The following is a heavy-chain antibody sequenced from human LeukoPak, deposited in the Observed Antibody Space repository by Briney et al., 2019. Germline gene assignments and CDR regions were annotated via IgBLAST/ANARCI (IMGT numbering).Heavy chain of an antibody. CDR1: GFTFSSYW. Sequence: PGGSLRLSCAASGFTFSSYWMTWVRQAPGKGLEWVANIKQDGSEKFYVDSVRGRFTISRDNAKNSLYLQMNSLRAEDTAVYYCARGPWRFDYWGQGTLVTVSS. CDR3: ARGPWRFDY. J-gene: IGHJ4*02. CDR2: IKQDGSEK. V-gene: IGHV3-7*01. D-gene: IGHD1-1*01.